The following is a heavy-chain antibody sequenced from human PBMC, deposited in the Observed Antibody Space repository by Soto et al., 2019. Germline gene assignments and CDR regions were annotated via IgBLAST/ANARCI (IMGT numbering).Heavy chain of an antibody. CDR3: ARSDGRY. Sequence: SETLSFTCTVSGGSISSYYWSWIRQPPGKGLEWIGYIYYSGSTNYNPSLKSRVTISVDTSKNQFSLKLSSVTAADTAVYYCARSDGRYWGQGTLVTVSS. CDR2: IYYSGST. V-gene: IGHV4-59*01. J-gene: IGHJ4*02. CDR1: GGSISSYY.